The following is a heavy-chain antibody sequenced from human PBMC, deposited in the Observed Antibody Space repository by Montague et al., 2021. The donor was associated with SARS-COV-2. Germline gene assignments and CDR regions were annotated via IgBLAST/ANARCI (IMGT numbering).Heavy chain of an antibody. Sequence: NYNPSLESRVTISVDTSKKQFSLKVNSVTAADTAVYYCVRGPRLGEFSLMVDSWGQAKLFTVSS. J-gene: IGHJ4*02. D-gene: IGHD3-16*02. CDR3: VRGPRLGEFSLMVDS. V-gene: IGHV4-4*06.